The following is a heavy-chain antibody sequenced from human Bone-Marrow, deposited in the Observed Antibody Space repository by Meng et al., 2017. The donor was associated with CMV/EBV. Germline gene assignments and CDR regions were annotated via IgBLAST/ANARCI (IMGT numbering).Heavy chain of an antibody. Sequence: GGSLRLSCAASGFTFSSYAMHWVRQAPGKGLEWVAVISYDGSNKYYADSVKGRFTISRDNSKNTLYLQMNSLRAEDTAVYYCARVQLSFRARDFWSGQANLTNWFDPWGQGTLVTVSS. D-gene: IGHD3-3*01. CDR2: ISYDGSNK. J-gene: IGHJ5*02. V-gene: IGHV3-30-3*01. CDR1: GFTFSSYA. CDR3: ARVQLSFRARDFWSGQANLTNWFDP.